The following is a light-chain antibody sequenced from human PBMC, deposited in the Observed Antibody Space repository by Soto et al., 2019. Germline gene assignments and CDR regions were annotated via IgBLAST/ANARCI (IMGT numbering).Light chain of an antibody. V-gene: IGLV2-14*01. CDR1: TSDVGSHNF. CDR2: EVT. Sequence: QSVLTQSASVSGSPGQSITISCTGTTSDVGSHNFVSWYQQLPGKAPKLLIYEVTNRPSGTSNRFSVSKSGNTASLTISGLQAEDEADYYCSSFTNSILVFGGGTQLTVL. CDR3: SSFTNSILV. J-gene: IGLJ3*02.